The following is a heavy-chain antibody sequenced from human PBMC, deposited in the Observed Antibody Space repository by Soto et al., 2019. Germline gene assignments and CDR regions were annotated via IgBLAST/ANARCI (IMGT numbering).Heavy chain of an antibody. D-gene: IGHD2-21*01. CDR2: ISGSGGST. CDR3: AKGDIVVDYYYYMDV. V-gene: IGHV3-23*01. Sequence: GVFLRLSYAVSGFTSSSYAMSWVRKAPGKGLEWVSAISGSGGSTYYADSVKGRFTISRDNSKNTLYLQMNSLRAEDTAVYYCAKGDIVVDYYYYMDVWGKGTTITVSS. CDR1: GFTSSSYA. J-gene: IGHJ6*03.